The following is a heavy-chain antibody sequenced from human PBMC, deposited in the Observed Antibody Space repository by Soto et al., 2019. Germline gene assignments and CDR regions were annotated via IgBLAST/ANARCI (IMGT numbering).Heavy chain of an antibody. Sequence: EVQLVESGGGLVQPGGPLRLSCAASGFTFSNSEMNWVRQAPGKGLEWISYITSSGSTIYYADSVKGRFTISRDNAKNSLYLQMNSRRAEDTAVYYCARGNSPINIYWGQGTLVTVSS. CDR3: ARGNSPINIY. V-gene: IGHV3-48*03. CDR2: ITSSGSTI. J-gene: IGHJ4*02. CDR1: GFTFSNSE. D-gene: IGHD2-21*01.